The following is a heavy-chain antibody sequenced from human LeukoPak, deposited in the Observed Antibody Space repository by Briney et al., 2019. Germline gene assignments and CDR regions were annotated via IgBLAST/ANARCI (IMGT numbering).Heavy chain of an antibody. CDR1: GFTFSSYA. V-gene: IGHV3-23*01. D-gene: IGHD5-18*01. Sequence: GSLRLSCAASGFTFSSYAMSWVRQAPGKGLEWVSAISGSGGSTYYADSVKGRFTISRDNSKNTLYLQMNSLRAEDTAVYYCAKDLWLSPNFDYWGQGTLVTVSS. J-gene: IGHJ4*02. CDR3: AKDLWLSPNFDY. CDR2: ISGSGGST.